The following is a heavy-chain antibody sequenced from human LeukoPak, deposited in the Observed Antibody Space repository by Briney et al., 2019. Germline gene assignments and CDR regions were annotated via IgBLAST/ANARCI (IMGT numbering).Heavy chain of an antibody. Sequence: GSLRLSCAASGFTFSSYGMHWVRQAPGKGLEWVAVISYDGSNKYYADSVKGRFTISRDNSKNTLYLQMNRLRAEDTAVYYCAKAWGLLNYFDYWGQGTLVTVSS. J-gene: IGHJ4*02. CDR3: AKAWGLLNYFDY. CDR2: ISYDGSNK. V-gene: IGHV3-30*18. D-gene: IGHD1-26*01. CDR1: GFTFSSYG.